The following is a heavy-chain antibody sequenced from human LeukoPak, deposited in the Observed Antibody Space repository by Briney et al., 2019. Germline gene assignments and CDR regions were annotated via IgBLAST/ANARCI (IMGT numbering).Heavy chain of an antibody. Sequence: GESLKISCQGSGYSFTSYWIGWVRQMPGKGLEWMGIIYPGDSDTRYSPSFQGQVAISADKSISTAYLQWSSLKASDTAMYYCASSTYYYGSGSLYYYYGMDVWGKGTTVTVSS. CDR2: IYPGDSDT. V-gene: IGHV5-51*01. J-gene: IGHJ6*04. CDR1: GYSFTSYW. CDR3: ASSTYYYGSGSLYYYYGMDV. D-gene: IGHD3-10*01.